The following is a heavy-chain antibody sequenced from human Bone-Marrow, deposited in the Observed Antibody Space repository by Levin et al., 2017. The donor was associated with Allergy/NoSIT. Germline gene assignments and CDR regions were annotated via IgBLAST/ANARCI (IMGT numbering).Heavy chain of an antibody. Sequence: SETLSLTCSVSGASVSGRNYCWIRQSPGKGLEWIGFLYSTGNSSPAPSLQSRLTLSQDTAQNQISLTLTSVTPADTALYFCARDRGAGRRGYPFSRGGRVHTLDVWGQGTTVTVSS. CDR1: GASVSGRN. CDR2: LYSTGNS. J-gene: IGHJ6*02. D-gene: IGHD2-15*01. V-gene: IGHV4-59*02. CDR3: ARDRGAGRRGYPFSRGGRVHTLDV.